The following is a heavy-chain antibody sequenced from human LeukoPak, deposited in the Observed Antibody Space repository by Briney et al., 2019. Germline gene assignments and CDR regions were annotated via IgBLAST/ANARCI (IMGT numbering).Heavy chain of an antibody. CDR2: IYHSGST. CDR3: ARQGGPIDY. CDR1: GGSISSSSYY. D-gene: IGHD3-16*01. J-gene: IGHJ4*02. V-gene: IGHV4-39*07. Sequence: SETLSLTCTVSGGSISSSSYYWGWIRQPPGKGLEWIGYIYHSGSTYYNPSLKSRVTISVDRSKNQFSLKLSSVTAADTAVYYCARQGGPIDYWGQGTLVTVSS.